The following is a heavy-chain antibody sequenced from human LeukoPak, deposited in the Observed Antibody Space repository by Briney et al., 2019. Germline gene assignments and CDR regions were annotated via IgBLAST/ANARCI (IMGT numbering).Heavy chain of an antibody. CDR3: ARFISGYDY. CDR2: INPSSGDT. D-gene: IGHD3-22*01. J-gene: IGHJ4*02. Sequence: ASVKVSCKASGYTFTGYYMHWVRQAPGQGLEWMGWINPSSGDTNYAQKFQGRVTMTRDMSINTAYMEVSRLRSDDTAVYYCARFISGYDYWGQGTLVTVSS. CDR1: GYTFTGYY. V-gene: IGHV1-2*02.